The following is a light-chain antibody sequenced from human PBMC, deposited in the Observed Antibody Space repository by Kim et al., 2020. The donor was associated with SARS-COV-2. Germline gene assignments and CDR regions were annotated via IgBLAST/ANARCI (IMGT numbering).Light chain of an antibody. CDR1: SSDVGGYNY. CDR3: SSYAGSNTWV. J-gene: IGLJ1*01. CDR2: EVS. V-gene: IGLV2-8*01. Sequence: PTVTISCTGTSSDVGGYNYVSWYQQFPGKAPNLIIHEVSKRPSGVPGRFSGSKSGNSASLTVSGLQTEDEAEYYCSSYAGSNTWVFGTGTKVTVL.